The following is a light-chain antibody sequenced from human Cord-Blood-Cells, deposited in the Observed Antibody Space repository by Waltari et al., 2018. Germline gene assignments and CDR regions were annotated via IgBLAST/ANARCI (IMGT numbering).Light chain of an antibody. V-gene: IGKV4-1*01. J-gene: IGKJ1*01. CDR2: WVP. Sequence: DIVMNQSPDSLAVSLGERVTINCKSSQSVLYSSNNKNYLAWYQQKPGKPPKLLINWVPXXXXXXXXXFSGSGSGTDFTLTISSLQAEDVAVYYCQQYYSTPRTFGQGTKVEIK. CDR3: QQYYSTPRT. CDR1: QSVLYSSNNKNY.